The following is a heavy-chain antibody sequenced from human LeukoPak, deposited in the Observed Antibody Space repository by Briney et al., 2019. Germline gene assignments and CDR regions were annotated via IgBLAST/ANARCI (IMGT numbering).Heavy chain of an antibody. D-gene: IGHD3-10*01. CDR3: ARGRRYYGSPGAFDI. J-gene: IGHJ3*02. V-gene: IGHV4-59*01. CDR2: IYYSGST. Sequence: SETLSLTCTVSGVSISSYYWSWIRQPPGKGLEGIGYIYYSGSTNYNPSLKSRVIISVDTSKNQFSLKLSSVTAADAAVYYCARGRRYYGSPGAFDIWGQGTMVTVSS. CDR1: GVSISSYY.